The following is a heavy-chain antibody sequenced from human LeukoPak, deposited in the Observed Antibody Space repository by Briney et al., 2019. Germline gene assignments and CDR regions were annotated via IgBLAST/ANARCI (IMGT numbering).Heavy chain of an antibody. CDR1: AYSISSGFF. D-gene: IGHD3-10*01. CDR3: VRYGSGTYSTPCNY. J-gene: IGHJ4*02. Sequence: SETLSLTCSVSAYSISSGFFWGWIRQPPGKGLEWIGSIYHSGNTYYNPSLKSRVTISVDTSKNQFSLRLTSVTAADTAVYYCVRYGSGTYSTPCNYWGQGTLVTVSS. CDR2: IYHSGNT. V-gene: IGHV4-38-2*02.